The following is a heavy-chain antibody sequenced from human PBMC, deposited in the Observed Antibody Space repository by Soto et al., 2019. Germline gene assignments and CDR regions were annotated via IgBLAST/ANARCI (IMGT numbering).Heavy chain of an antibody. Sequence: EVQLVESGGGAVRPGGSLRLSCAASGFPFDDYGMSWVRQAPGKGLEWVSGINRHGGSTGYADSVKGRFTISRDNAKNSPHLHMNSLRSEYTAFYYCARTPAYYGDFFYYWGQGTLVTVSA. CDR3: ARTPAYYGDFFYY. V-gene: IGHV3-20*04. CDR2: INRHGGST. D-gene: IGHD4-17*01. CDR1: GFPFDDYG. J-gene: IGHJ4*02.